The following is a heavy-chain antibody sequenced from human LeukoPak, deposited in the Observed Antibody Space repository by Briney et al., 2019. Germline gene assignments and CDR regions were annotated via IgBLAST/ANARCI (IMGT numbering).Heavy chain of an antibody. CDR3: ARARRMGYYYDSSGYYYFFDY. Sequence: PSETLSLTCTVSGGSISSYYWSWIRQPAGKGLEWIGRIYTSGSTNYNPSLKSRVTMSVDTSKNQFSLKLSSVTAADTAVYYCARARRMGYYYDSSGYYYFFDYWGQGTLVTVSS. V-gene: IGHV4-4*07. CDR1: GGSISSYY. D-gene: IGHD3-22*01. J-gene: IGHJ4*02. CDR2: IYTSGST.